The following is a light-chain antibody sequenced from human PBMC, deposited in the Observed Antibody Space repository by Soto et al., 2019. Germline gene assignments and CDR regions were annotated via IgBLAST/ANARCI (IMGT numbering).Light chain of an antibody. CDR1: SSNIGNNY. Sequence: QSVLTQPPSVSAAPGQTVTISFSGSSSNIGNNYVSWYQQLPGTAPKLLIYDNNKPPSGIPDRFSGSKSGTSATLGITGLQTGDEADYYCGTWDSSLSAWVFGTGTKLTVL. J-gene: IGLJ1*01. V-gene: IGLV1-51*01. CDR3: GTWDSSLSAWV. CDR2: DNN.